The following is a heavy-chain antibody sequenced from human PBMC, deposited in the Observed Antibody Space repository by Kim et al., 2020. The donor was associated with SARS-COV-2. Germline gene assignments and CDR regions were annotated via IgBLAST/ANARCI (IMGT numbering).Heavy chain of an antibody. CDR3: AKVLTRIVVANDAFDI. Sequence: SVKGRFTTSRDNSKNTLYLQMNSLRAEDTAVYYCAKVLTRIVVANDAFDIWGQGTMVTVSS. D-gene: IGHD3-22*01. V-gene: IGHV3-23*01. J-gene: IGHJ3*02.